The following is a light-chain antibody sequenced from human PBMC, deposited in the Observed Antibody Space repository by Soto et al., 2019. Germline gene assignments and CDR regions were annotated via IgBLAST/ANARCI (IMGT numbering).Light chain of an antibody. Sequence: QSALTQPRSVSGSPGQSVTISCTGTSSDVGDYNYVSWYQQHPGKAPKLLIYAVNMRPSGVPDRFSGSKSGNTASLTISGLQDEDEAYYSCCSYAGSYTWVFGGGTQLTVL. J-gene: IGLJ3*02. V-gene: IGLV2-11*01. CDR3: CSYAGSYTWV. CDR1: SSDVGDYNY. CDR2: AVN.